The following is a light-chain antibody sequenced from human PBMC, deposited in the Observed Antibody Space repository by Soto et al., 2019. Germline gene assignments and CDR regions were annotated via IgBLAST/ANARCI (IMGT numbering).Light chain of an antibody. J-gene: IGKJ1*01. CDR3: QQYNSFAWT. V-gene: IGKV1-5*01. CDR2: DAS. CDR1: QSISSC. Sequence: DSQMTQSPSTLSASAGDRATITCRASQSISSCLAWYQQKPGKAPKLLIYDASSWESGVPSRFSGSGSGTESTLTISSLQPDDFATYYCQQYNSFAWTFGQGTKVDIK.